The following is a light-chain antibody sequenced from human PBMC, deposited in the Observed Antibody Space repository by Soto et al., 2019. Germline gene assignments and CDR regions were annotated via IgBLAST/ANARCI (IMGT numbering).Light chain of an antibody. CDR2: GAS. V-gene: IGKV3-15*01. Sequence: EIVMMRSPATLTVSPGERATLSCRASQSVSSNLAWYQQKPGQAPRLLIYGASTRATGIPARFSGSGSGTEVTLTISSLQSEDFAVYYCQQYNNWPFTFGPGTKVDIK. CDR3: QQYNNWPFT. CDR1: QSVSSN. J-gene: IGKJ3*01.